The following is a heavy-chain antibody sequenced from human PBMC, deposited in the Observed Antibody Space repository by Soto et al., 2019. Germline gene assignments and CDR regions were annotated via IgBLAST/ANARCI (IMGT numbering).Heavy chain of an antibody. Sequence: SETLSLTCTVSGGSISSYYWSWIRQPPGKGLEWIGYIYYSGSTNYNPSLKSRVTISVDTSKNQFSLKLSSVTAADTAVYYCARSIYVWGSYRYTTDVGAFDIWCQGTMVTVSS. V-gene: IGHV4-59*01. CDR3: ARSIYVWGSYRYTTDVGAFDI. CDR2: IYYSGST. D-gene: IGHD3-16*02. J-gene: IGHJ3*02. CDR1: GGSISSYY.